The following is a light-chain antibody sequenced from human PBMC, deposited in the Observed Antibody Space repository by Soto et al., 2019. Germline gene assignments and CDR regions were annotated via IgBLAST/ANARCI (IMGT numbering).Light chain of an antibody. Sequence: DIQMTQSPSTLSASVGDRVTITCRASQSISSWLAWYQQKPGKAPKLLIYKASSLESGVPSRFSGSGSGTAFTLTISSLQPDDFATYYCQQYNSALTFGGGTKVEIK. J-gene: IGKJ4*01. CDR3: QQYNSALT. CDR1: QSISSW. CDR2: KAS. V-gene: IGKV1-5*03.